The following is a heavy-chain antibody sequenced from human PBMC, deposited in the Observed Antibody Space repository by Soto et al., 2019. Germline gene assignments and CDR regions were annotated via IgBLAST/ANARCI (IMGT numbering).Heavy chain of an antibody. J-gene: IGHJ4*02. V-gene: IGHV3-48*01. CDR1: GFAFSNYS. CDR3: ARMTSSLSPGR. CDR2: IRSSGSPT. Sequence: GSLRLSCVGSGFAFSNYSMNWVRQAQGKGLEWVSYIRSSGSPTYYAGSVKGRFTISRDNAKKSLYLQMNSLRAEDTAVYYCARMTSSLSPGRWGQGTLVTVSS. D-gene: IGHD2-2*01.